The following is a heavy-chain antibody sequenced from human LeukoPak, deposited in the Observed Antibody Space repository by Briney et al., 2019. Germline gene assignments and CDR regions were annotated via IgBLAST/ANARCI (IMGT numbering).Heavy chain of an antibody. CDR2: LYPGDSDS. D-gene: IGHD5-24*01. V-gene: IGHV5-51*01. CDR1: GYSFFSNYW. Sequence: GESLKISCKAYGYSFFSNYWIAWVRQMPGKGLEWIGILYPGDSDSRYSPSFQGQVTISADRSISTAYLHWSSLKVSDTAMYYCARASRDGYNQNFDYWGQGTLVTVSS. J-gene: IGHJ4*02. CDR3: ARASRDGYNQNFDY.